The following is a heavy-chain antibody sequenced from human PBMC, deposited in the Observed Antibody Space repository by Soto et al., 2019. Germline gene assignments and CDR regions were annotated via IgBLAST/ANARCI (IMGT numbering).Heavy chain of an antibody. J-gene: IGHJ3*02. CDR1: GFTFSNYA. V-gene: IGHV3-23*01. CDR3: ARRSPSWAFDI. CDR2: ISGSGSST. D-gene: IGHD2-15*01. Sequence: EVQLLESGGGLVQPGGSLRLSCAASGFTFSNYAMSWVRQAPGKGLEWVSVISGSGSSTYYADSVKGRFSISRDHSKSTLYLQMSSLRAEDTAVYYCARRSPSWAFDIWGQGTMVTVSS.